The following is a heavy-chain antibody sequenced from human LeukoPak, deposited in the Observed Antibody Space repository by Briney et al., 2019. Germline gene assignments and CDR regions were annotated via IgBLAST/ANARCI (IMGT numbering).Heavy chain of an antibody. CDR1: GGSISTYY. D-gene: IGHD6-13*01. Sequence: ASETLSLTCTVSGGSISTYYWSWIRQPPGKGLEWIGYIYYTGSTNYNPSLKSRVTISVDTSKNQFSLKLSSVTAADTAVYYCAKGGIAALDYYYYYMDVWGKGTTVTVSS. CDR2: IYYTGST. CDR3: AKGGIAALDYYYYYMDV. V-gene: IGHV4-59*01. J-gene: IGHJ6*03.